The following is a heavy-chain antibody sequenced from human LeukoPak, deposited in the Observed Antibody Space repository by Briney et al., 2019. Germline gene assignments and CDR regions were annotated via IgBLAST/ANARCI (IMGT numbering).Heavy chain of an antibody. CDR1: GFTFDGYA. V-gene: IGHV3-9*03. D-gene: IGHD3-22*01. J-gene: IGHJ3*02. CDR3: AKASTRSSTSGYYGDAFDI. Sequence: PGGSLRLSCAASGFTFDGYAMHWVRQAPGKGLEWVSGISWNSGTIAYADSVKGRFTISRDNAKNSLYLQMNSLRAEDMALYYCAKASTRSSTSGYYGDAFDIWGQGTMVSVSS. CDR2: ISWNSGTI.